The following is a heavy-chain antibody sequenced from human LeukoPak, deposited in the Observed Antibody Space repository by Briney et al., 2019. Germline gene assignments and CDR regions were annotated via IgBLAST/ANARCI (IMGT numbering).Heavy chain of an antibody. J-gene: IGHJ3*02. CDR1: GFTFSSYS. V-gene: IGHV3-21*01. CDR2: ISSSSSYI. Sequence: GGSLRLSCAASGFTFSSYSMNWVRQAPGKGLEWVSSISSSSSYIYYADSVKGRFTISRDNAKNSLYLQMNSLRAEDTAVYYCARELPGSTAMVPGGNAIDIWGQGTMVTVSS. D-gene: IGHD5-18*01. CDR3: ARELPGSTAMVPGGNAIDI.